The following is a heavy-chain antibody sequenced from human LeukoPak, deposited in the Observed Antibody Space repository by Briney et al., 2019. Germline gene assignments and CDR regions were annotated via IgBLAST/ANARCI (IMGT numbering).Heavy chain of an antibody. CDR3: AKDLYYYDSSGQYH. Sequence: PGGSLRLSCAASGFTFSSYAMSWVRQAPGKGLEWVSAISGSGGSTYYADSVKGRFTISRDNSKNTLYLQMNSLTAEDTAIYFCAKDLYYYDSSGQYHWGQGTLVTVSS. CDR1: GFTFSSYA. D-gene: IGHD3-22*01. V-gene: IGHV3-23*01. J-gene: IGHJ5*02. CDR2: ISGSGGST.